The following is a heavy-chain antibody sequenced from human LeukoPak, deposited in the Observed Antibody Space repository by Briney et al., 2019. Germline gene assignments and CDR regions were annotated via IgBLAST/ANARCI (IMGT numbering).Heavy chain of an antibody. CDR3: TLGFLEWFIFDC. D-gene: IGHD3-3*01. V-gene: IGHV3-49*04. CDR1: GFTFGDYA. CDR2: IRSRACGGTT. Sequence: GGSLRLSCTASGFTFGDYAMSWVRQAPGKGLEWVGFIRSRACGGTTEYAACVKGRFTISRDDSKSIAYLQMNSLKTEDTAVYYCTLGFLEWFIFDCWGQGTLVTVS. J-gene: IGHJ4*02.